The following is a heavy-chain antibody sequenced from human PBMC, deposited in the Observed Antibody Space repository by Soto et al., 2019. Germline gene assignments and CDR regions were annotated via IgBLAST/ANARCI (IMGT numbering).Heavy chain of an antibody. CDR1: GDSITTNNW. V-gene: IGHV4-4*02. CDR2: VFHRGST. CDR3: ARTYFDTTLYYIDY. D-gene: IGHD3-22*01. J-gene: IGHJ4*02. Sequence: QVQLQESGPGLVKPSGTLSLTCDVSGDSITTNNWWGWVRQSPGTGLEWICEVFHRGSTYSNPSLRSRVLMSLDKAKNQFSLSLNSVTAADTSIYYCARTYFDTTLYYIDYWGQGIPVTVSS.